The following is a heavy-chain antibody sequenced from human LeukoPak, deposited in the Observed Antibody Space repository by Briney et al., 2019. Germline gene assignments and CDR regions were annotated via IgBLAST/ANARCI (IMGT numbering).Heavy chain of an antibody. V-gene: IGHV1-8*01. CDR3: ARGSSNEPPGTLLYYYYYYMDV. CDR2: MNPNSGNT. D-gene: IGHD1-1*01. CDR1: GYTFTSYD. J-gene: IGHJ6*03. Sequence: RASVKVSCKASGYTFTSYDINWVRQATGQGLEWMGWMNPNSGNTGYAQKFQGRVTMTRNTSISTAYMELSSLRSEDTAVYYCARGSSNEPPGTLLYYYYYYMDVWGKGTTVTVSS.